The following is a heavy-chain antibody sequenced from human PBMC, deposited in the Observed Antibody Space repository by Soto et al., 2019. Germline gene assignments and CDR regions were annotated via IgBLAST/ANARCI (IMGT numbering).Heavy chain of an antibody. J-gene: IGHJ6*02. Sequence: GESLKSSCEGSGYSFTRYWIGWVRQMPGKGLECMGIIYPGDSDTRYSPSFQGQVTISADKSISTAYLQWSSLKASDTAMYYCARTAAAGKYYYGMDVWGQGTMVTVSS. D-gene: IGHD6-13*01. CDR1: GYSFTRYW. CDR3: ARTAAAGKYYYGMDV. CDR2: IYPGDSDT. V-gene: IGHV5-51*01.